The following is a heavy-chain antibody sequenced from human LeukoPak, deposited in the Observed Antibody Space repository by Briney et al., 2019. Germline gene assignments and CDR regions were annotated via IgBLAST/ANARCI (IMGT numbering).Heavy chain of an antibody. J-gene: IGHJ4*02. CDR3: AKEILTGYYLDY. Sequence: GGSLRLSCAASGFTFSSYGMQWVRQAPGKGPEWVAVISYDGSNKYYADSVKGRFTISRDNAKNTLYLQMNSLRAEDTAVYYCAKEILTGYYLDYWGQGTLVTVSS. V-gene: IGHV3-30*18. CDR2: ISYDGSNK. D-gene: IGHD3-9*01. CDR1: GFTFSSYG.